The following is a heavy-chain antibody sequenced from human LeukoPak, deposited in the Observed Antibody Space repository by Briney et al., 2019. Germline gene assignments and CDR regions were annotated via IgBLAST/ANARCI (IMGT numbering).Heavy chain of an antibody. J-gene: IGHJ5*02. CDR2: INPSGGST. CDR1: GYTFTSYY. V-gene: IGHV1-46*01. D-gene: IGHD3-22*01. Sequence: ASVKVSCKASGYTFTSYYMHWVRQAPGQGLEWMGIINPSGGSTSYAQKFQGRVTMTRDTSTSTVYMELSSLRSEDTAVYYCARGPITMIVVAPKGWFDPWGQGTLVTVSS. CDR3: ARGPITMIVVAPKGWFDP.